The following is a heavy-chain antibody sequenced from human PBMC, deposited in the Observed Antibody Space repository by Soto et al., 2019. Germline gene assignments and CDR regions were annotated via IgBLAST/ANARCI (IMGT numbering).Heavy chain of an antibody. CDR1: GFTFSSYA. CDR3: AKGDYSNPYYFDY. Sequence: PGGSLRLSCAASGFTFSSYAMSWVRQAPGKGLEWVSAISGSGGSTYYADSVKGRFTISRDNSKNTLYLQMNSLRVEDTAVYYCAKGDYSNPYYFDYWGQGTLVTVSS. V-gene: IGHV3-23*01. CDR2: ISGSGGST. D-gene: IGHD4-4*01. J-gene: IGHJ4*02.